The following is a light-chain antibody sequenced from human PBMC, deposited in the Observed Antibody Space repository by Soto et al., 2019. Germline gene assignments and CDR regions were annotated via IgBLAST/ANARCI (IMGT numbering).Light chain of an antibody. J-gene: IGLJ3*02. CDR1: NSNIGSYT. CDR3: AALDDRLNAWV. V-gene: IGLV1-44*01. Sequence: QLVLTQPPSASGTPGQTVAISCSGTNSNIGSYTVNWYQQFPGTAPRLLIYGNIQRPSGVPDRFSGSKSDTSASLAISGLLSEYESEYYCAALDDRLNAWVFVGGTQLTVL. CDR2: GNI.